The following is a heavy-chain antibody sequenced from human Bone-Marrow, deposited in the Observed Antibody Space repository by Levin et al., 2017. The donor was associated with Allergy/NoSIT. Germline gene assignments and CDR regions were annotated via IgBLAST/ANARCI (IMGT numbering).Heavy chain of an antibody. CDR2: IVPLFGTS. CDR3: ARDSIGEASGSFDY. D-gene: IGHD3-22*01. J-gene: IGHJ4*02. V-gene: IGHV1-69*06. Sequence: KISCKASGSGFSSYVISWVRQGPGQGPEWMGGIVPLFGTSNYAQKWQGRLTITADTSTSTAYMELSSLATEDTAVYYCARDSIGEASGSFDYWGQGTLVTVS. CDR1: GSGFSSYV.